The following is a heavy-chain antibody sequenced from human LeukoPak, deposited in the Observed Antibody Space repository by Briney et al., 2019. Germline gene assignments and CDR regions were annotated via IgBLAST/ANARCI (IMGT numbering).Heavy chain of an antibody. CDR2: IYSGGST. CDR1: GFTVSSNY. D-gene: IGHD1-26*01. V-gene: IGHV3-66*01. J-gene: IGHJ3*02. CDR3: ARRIVGATGAFDI. Sequence: GSLRLSCAASGFTVSSNYMSWVRQAPGKGLEWVSVIYSGGSTYYADSVKGRFTISRDNSKNTLYLQMNSLRAEDTAVYYCARRIVGATGAFDIWGQGTMVTVSS.